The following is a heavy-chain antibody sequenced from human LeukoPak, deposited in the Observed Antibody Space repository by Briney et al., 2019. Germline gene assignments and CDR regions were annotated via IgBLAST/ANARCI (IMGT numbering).Heavy chain of an antibody. D-gene: IGHD1-1*01. Sequence: SETLSLTCTVSGGSISSYYWSWIRQPPGKGLEWIGVIYYSGRTNYNPSVKSRVTISLDTSKNQFSLKLRSVTAADTAVYYCAKFRGAQREHYRMDVWGKGTAVTVSS. CDR1: GGSISSYY. CDR2: IYYSGRT. CDR3: AKFRGAQREHYRMDV. J-gene: IGHJ6*04. V-gene: IGHV4-59*01.